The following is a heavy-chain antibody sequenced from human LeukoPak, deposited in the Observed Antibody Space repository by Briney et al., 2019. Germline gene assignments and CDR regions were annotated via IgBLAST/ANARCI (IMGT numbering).Heavy chain of an antibody. V-gene: IGHV4-34*01. D-gene: IGHD3-22*01. CDR3: ARGRYYYDSSGYLLFDY. Sequence: GSLRLSCAASGFTFSSYAMSWVRQAPGKGLEWIGEINHSGSTNYNPSLKSRVTISVDTSKNQFSLKLSSVTAADTAVYYCARGRYYYDSSGYLLFDYWGQGTLVTVSS. J-gene: IGHJ4*02. CDR2: INHSGST. CDR1: GFTFSSYA.